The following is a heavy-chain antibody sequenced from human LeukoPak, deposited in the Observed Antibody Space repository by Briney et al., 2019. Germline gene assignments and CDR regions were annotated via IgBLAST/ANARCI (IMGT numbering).Heavy chain of an antibody. CDR3: VKDRGLSGYDGLEY. J-gene: IGHJ4*02. CDR1: GFTFKTYG. Sequence: GGSLRLSCAASGFTFKTYGMHWVRRAPGKGLGWVAVIGNDGIIKRYGESVKGRFTISRDNSKNTLHLQMNSLRAADTALYYCVKDRGLSGYDGLEYWGQGAQVTVSS. D-gene: IGHD5-12*01. V-gene: IGHV3-30*18. CDR2: IGNDGIIK.